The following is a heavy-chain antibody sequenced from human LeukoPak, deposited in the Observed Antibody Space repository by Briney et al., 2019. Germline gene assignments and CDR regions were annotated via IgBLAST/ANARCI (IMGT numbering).Heavy chain of an antibody. CDR1: GYGFTNYW. Sequence: GESLKIHFQGSGYGFTNYWVGWVRPMPGKDLEWMGIIYPGDSDTTYRPSFQGQVTISADKSISTTYLQWCRLKASDTAMYYCARGGDGYFDYWGQGTLVTVSS. CDR2: IYPGDSDT. D-gene: IGHD3-10*01. CDR3: ARGGDGYFDY. J-gene: IGHJ4*02. V-gene: IGHV5-51*01.